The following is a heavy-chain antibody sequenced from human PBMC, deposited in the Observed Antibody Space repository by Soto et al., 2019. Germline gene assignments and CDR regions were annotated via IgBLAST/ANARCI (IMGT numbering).Heavy chain of an antibody. V-gene: IGHV1-18*01. Sequence: QVQLMQSGAKVKKPGASVKVSCKASGYPFTSYSISWVRQAPGQGLEWMGWISTYNGNTNYAQKFQGRLTMTTDTSTSTAYMEVRSLSSDDTAVYYCARGVDYFYQYMDVWGKGTTVTVSS. CDR2: ISTYNGNT. CDR3: ARGVDYFYQYMDV. J-gene: IGHJ6*03. CDR1: GYPFTSYS.